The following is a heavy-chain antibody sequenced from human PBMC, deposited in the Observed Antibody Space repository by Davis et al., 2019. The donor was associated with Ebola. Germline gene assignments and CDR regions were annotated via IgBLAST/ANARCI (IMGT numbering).Heavy chain of an antibody. CDR1: GFTSGFTFNHFA. Sequence: GGSLRLSCAASGFTSGFTFNHFAMSWVRQAPGKGLEWVANVRQDETEKHYVDSVKGRFTISRDNTKNSIYLQMNSLTVEDTAVYYCATLPGGRGVDVWGPGTTVTVPS. J-gene: IGHJ6*02. CDR2: VRQDETEK. V-gene: IGHV3-7*01. D-gene: IGHD1-26*01. CDR3: ATLPGGRGVDV.